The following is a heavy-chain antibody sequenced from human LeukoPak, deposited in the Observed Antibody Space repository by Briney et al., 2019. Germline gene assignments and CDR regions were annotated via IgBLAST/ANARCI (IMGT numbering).Heavy chain of an antibody. D-gene: IGHD4-17*01. CDR1: GYTFTSYY. CDR3: ANLGGDYQFDY. Sequence: ASVKVSCKASGYTFTSYYMHWVRQAPGQGLEWMGIINPSGGSTRYAQKFQGRVTMTSDTSTSTVYMELSSLRSEDTAVYYCANLGGDYQFDYWGQGTLVTVSS. CDR2: INPSGGST. V-gene: IGHV1-46*01. J-gene: IGHJ4*02.